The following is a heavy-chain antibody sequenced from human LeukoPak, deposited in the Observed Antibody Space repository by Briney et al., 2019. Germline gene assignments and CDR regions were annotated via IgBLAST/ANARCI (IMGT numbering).Heavy chain of an antibody. CDR2: INHSGST. J-gene: IGHJ4*02. CDR3: ARGVCSGGSCLDY. D-gene: IGHD2-15*01. V-gene: IGHV4-34*01. CDR1: GGSFSGYF. Sequence: SETLSLTCAVYGGSFSGYFWSWIRQPPGKGLEWMGEINHSGSTNYNPSLKSRVTISVDTSKNQFSLKLSSVTAADTAVYYCARGVCSGGSCLDYWGQGTLVTVSS.